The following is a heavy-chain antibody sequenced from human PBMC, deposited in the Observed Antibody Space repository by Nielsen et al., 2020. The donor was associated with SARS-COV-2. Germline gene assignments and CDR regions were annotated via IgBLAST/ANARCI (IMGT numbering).Heavy chain of an antibody. J-gene: IGHJ6*02. D-gene: IGHD2-2*03. CDR1: GGSFSDYY. CDR2: IHHRGST. CDR3: ARAYAGMDTVVRYYYYGMDV. Sequence: SETLSLTCAVYGGSFSDYYWSWIRQPPGKGLEWIGEIHHRGSTNYDPSLKSRVTISVDTSKNQFSLKLSSVTAADTAVYYCARAYAGMDTVVRYYYYGMDVWGQGTTVTVSS. V-gene: IGHV4-34*01.